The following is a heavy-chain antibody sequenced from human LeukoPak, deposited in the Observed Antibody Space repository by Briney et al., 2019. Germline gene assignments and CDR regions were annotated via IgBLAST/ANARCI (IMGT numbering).Heavy chain of an antibody. Sequence: PGGSLRLSGAASGFTFSSYGMHWVRQAPGKGLEWVAFIRYDGSNKYYADSVKGRFTISRDNSKNTLYLQMNSLRAEDTAVYYCAKEVTTVTTATFDYWGQGTLVTVSS. CDR3: AKEVTTVTTATFDY. D-gene: IGHD4-17*01. CDR2: IRYDGSNK. CDR1: GFTFSSYG. V-gene: IGHV3-30*02. J-gene: IGHJ4*02.